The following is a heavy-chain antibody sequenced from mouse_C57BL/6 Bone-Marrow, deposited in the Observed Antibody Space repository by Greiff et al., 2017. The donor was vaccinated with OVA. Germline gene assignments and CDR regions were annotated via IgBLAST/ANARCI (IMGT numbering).Heavy chain of an antibody. Sequence: EVQLQESGPGMVKPSQSLSLTCTVTGYSITSGYDWHWIRHFPGNKLEWMGYISYSGSTNYNPSLKSRISITHDTSKNHFFLKLNSVTTEDTATYYCAGGVTPYYYAMDYWGQGTSVTVSS. CDR1: GYSITSGYD. CDR3: AGGVTPYYYAMDY. D-gene: IGHD2-2*01. CDR2: ISYSGST. J-gene: IGHJ4*01. V-gene: IGHV3-1*01.